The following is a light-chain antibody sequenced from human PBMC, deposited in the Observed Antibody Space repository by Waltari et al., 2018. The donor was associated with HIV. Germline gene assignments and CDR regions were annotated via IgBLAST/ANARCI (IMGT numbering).Light chain of an antibody. CDR3: MQSIQVPPT. J-gene: IGKJ3*01. CDR2: WAS. Sequence: VVIQSPESLAVSVGERATLHYTANQSLFYKSNKRDFLAWYQHKAGQRPRLLIYWASARGSGVPDRFSGSGSGTDFTLKISRVEAEDVGLYYCMQSIQVPPTFGPGTKVDIK. V-gene: IGKV4-1*01. CDR1: QSLFYKSNKRDF.